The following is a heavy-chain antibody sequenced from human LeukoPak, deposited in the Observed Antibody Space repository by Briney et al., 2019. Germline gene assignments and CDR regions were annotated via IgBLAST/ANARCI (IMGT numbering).Heavy chain of an antibody. J-gene: IGHJ4*02. CDR3: ARASSDDTAMATPFAY. CDR2: ITPIFGTA. CDR1: GGTFSNYA. Sequence: GSSVKISCKASGGTFSNYAINWVRQAPGQGLEWMGGITPIFGTANYVHKYKGRVTITADKSTSTAYMELSRLRSEGTATYYCARASSDDTAMATPFAYWGRGTLVIVSS. D-gene: IGHD5-18*01. V-gene: IGHV1-69*06.